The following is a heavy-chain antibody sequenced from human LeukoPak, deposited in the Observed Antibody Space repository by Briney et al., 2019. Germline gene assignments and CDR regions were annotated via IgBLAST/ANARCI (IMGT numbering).Heavy chain of an antibody. J-gene: IGHJ4*02. V-gene: IGHV3-23*01. Sequence: GGSLRLSCAVSGFTINTYAMSWVRQTPGKGLEWVSVIRATDGTTDYAASVKGRFTVSRDNSKNTLYLQMNSLRAEDTAVYYCARDLVSLYCGGDCGHYFDYWGQGTLVTVSS. CDR2: IRATDGTT. CDR1: GFTINTYA. D-gene: IGHD2-21*02. CDR3: ARDLVSLYCGGDCGHYFDY.